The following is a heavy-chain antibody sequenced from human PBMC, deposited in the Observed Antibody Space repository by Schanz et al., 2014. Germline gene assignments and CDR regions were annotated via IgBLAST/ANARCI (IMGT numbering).Heavy chain of an antibody. CDR2: ISRSSSTI. Sequence: EVQRGEEGGCFFPPLGSLRLSCEASGFTFSNYNMNWVRQAPGKGLEWVSYISRSSSTIYYTDSVKGRFTISRDNAKNSVFLQMNGLRDEDTAVYYCATETYSSSWCFDYWGQGTLVTVSS. D-gene: IGHD6-13*01. CDR1: GFTFSNYN. V-gene: IGHV3-48*02. CDR3: ATETYSSSWCFDY. J-gene: IGHJ4*02.